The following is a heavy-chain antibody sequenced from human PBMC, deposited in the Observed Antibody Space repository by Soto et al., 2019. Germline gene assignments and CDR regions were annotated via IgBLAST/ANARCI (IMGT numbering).Heavy chain of an antibody. CDR1: GGSISSYY. D-gene: IGHD3-10*01. J-gene: IGHJ5*02. V-gene: IGHV4-59*01. Sequence: PSETLSLTCTVSGGSISSYYWSWIRQPPGKGLEWIGYIYYSGSTNYNPSLKSRVTISVDTSKNQFSLKLSSVTAADTAVYYCARDSYYGSGSYYNVGWFDPWGQGTLVTVSS. CDR3: ARDSYYGSGSYYNVGWFDP. CDR2: IYYSGST.